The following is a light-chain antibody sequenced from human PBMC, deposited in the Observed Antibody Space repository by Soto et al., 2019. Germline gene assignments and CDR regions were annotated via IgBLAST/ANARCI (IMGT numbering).Light chain of an antibody. V-gene: IGLV7-43*01. Sequence: QTVVTQEPSLTVSPGGTVTLTCASSTGAVTSGHHTNWLQQKPGQAPRALIYGTDTKHSWTPARFSGSLLGGKAALTLSGAQPDDEADYYCLLSSGGTVIFGGGTKVTVL. CDR1: TGAVTSGHH. CDR2: GTD. J-gene: IGLJ2*01. CDR3: LLSSGGTVI.